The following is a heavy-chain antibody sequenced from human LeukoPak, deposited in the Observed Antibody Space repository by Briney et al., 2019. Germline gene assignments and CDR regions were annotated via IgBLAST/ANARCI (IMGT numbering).Heavy chain of an antibody. Sequence: PGGSLRLSCAASGVTVNSNYMNWVRQAPGQGLEWVSVIYSGGSGVTTYYADSVKGRFAISRDSSKNTLYLQMNSLRAEDTAVYYCARESPDRPGFDYWGQGTLVTVSS. D-gene: IGHD6-6*01. CDR1: GVTVNSNY. CDR2: IYSGGSGVTT. J-gene: IGHJ4*02. CDR3: ARESPDRPGFDY. V-gene: IGHV3-53*01.